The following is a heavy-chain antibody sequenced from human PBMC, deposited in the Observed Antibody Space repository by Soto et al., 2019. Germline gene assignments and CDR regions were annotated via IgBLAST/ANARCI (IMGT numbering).Heavy chain of an antibody. CDR3: ARRYGSGGNGMDV. V-gene: IGHV4-4*07. CDR1: GNSISSYY. CDR2: IYTSGST. J-gene: IGHJ6*02. Sequence: SETLSLTCPVSGNSISSYYWSWIRQPAGKGLEWIGRIYTSGSTNYNPSPKSRVTMSVDTSKNQFSLKLSSVTAADTAVYYCARRYGSGGNGMDVWGQVTTVT. D-gene: IGHD3-10*01.